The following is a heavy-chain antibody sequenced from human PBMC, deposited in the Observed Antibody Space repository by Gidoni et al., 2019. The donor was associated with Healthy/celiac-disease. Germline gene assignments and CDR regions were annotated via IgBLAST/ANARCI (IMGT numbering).Heavy chain of an antibody. CDR2: IDNDGGTT. D-gene: IGHD6-25*01. CDR3: TRSSGRYLGVDY. Sequence: EVQLVESGGGVVQPGGSLRLSCSASGFPFSSFWMHWVRHVPGKGRLWVSRIDNDGGTTGYADSVKGRFTISRDNVKNTVYLQMSSLRAEDTAVYYCTRSSGRYLGVDYWGQGTVVTVSS. J-gene: IGHJ4*02. V-gene: IGHV3-74*01. CDR1: GFPFSSFW.